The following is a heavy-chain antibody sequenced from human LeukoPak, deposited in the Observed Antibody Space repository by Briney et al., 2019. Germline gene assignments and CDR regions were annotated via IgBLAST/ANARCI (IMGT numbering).Heavy chain of an antibody. V-gene: IGHV4-34*01. D-gene: IGHD4-11*01. J-gene: IGHJ4*02. CDR3: ARGKTVTNYYDY. Sequence: PSETLSLTCPVYGGSFSGYYWSWIRQPPGKGLEWIGEINHSGSTNYNPSLKSRVTISVDTSKNQFSLKLSSVTAADTAVYYCARGKTVTNYYDYWGQGTLVTVSS. CDR2: INHSGST. CDR1: GGSFSGYY.